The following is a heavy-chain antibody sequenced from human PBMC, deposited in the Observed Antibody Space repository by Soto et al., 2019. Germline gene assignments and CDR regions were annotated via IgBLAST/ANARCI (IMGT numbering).Heavy chain of an antibody. Sequence: ASVKVSCKASGYTFTSYGISWVRQAPGQGLEWMGWISAYNGNTNYAQKLQGRVTMTTDTSTSTAYMELRSLRSDDTAVYYCARVSTIFGVVITWGYYYYMDVWGKGTTVTVS. J-gene: IGHJ6*03. CDR3: ARVSTIFGVVITWGYYYYMDV. CDR1: GYTFTSYG. CDR2: ISAYNGNT. D-gene: IGHD3-3*01. V-gene: IGHV1-18*01.